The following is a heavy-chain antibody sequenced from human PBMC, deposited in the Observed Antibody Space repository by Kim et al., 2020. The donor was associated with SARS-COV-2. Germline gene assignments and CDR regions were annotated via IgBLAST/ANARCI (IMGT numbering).Heavy chain of an antibody. D-gene: IGHD6-13*01. CDR3: ARGTYSSSFYGTHNWFDP. Sequence: SETLSLTCAVYGGSFSGYYWSWIRQPPGKGLEWIGEINHSGSTNYNPSLKSRVTISVDTSKNHFSLKLRSVTAADTAVYYCARGTYSSSFYGTHNWFDPWGQGTLVTVSS. CDR2: INHSGST. J-gene: IGHJ5*02. CDR1: GGSFSGYY. V-gene: IGHV4-34*01.